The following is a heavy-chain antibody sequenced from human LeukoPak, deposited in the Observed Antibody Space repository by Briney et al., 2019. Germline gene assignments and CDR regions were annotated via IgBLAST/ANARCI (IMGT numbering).Heavy chain of an antibody. CDR1: GFTFSSYA. V-gene: IGHV3-30-3*01. CDR3: ASQPPGDAFDI. CDR2: ISYDGSNK. J-gene: IGHJ3*02. Sequence: HPGGSLRLSCAASGFTFSSYAMHWVRQAPGKGLEWVAVISYDGSNKYYADSVKGRFTISRDNSKNTLYLQMNSLRAEDTAVYYCASQPPGDAFDIWGQGTMVTVSS.